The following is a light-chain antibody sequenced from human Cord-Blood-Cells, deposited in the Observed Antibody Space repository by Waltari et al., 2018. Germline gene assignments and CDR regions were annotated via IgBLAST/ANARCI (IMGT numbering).Light chain of an antibody. V-gene: IGLV2-23*02. CDR1: SSAGGSYNL. J-gene: IGLJ3*02. CDR2: EVS. Sequence: QSALTQPASVSGSPGQSITISCTGTSSAGGSYNLVSWYQQHPGKTPKLMIYEVSKRPSGVSNRFSGSKSGNTASLTISGLQAEDEADYYCCSYAGSSTWVFGGGTKLTVL. CDR3: CSYAGSSTWV.